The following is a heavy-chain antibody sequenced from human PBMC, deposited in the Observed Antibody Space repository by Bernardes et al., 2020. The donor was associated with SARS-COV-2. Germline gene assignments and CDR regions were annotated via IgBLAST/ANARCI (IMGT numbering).Heavy chain of an antibody. CDR1: GGSFSGYY. V-gene: IGHV4-34*01. CDR3: ARGTRFSNSVWFDP. J-gene: IGHJ5*02. D-gene: IGHD4-4*01. Sequence: SETLSLTCAVYGGSFSGYYWSWIRQPPGKGLEWIGEINHSGSTNYNPSLKSRVTISVDTSKNQFSLKLSSVTAADPAVYYCARGTRFSNSVWFDPWGQGTLVTVSS. CDR2: INHSGST.